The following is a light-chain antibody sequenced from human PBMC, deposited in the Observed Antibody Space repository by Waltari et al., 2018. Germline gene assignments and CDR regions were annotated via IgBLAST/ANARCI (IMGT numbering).Light chain of an antibody. CDR2: VVN. CDR3: CSYAGSAISV. J-gene: IGLJ3*02. CDR1: SSDIGTYNL. V-gene: IGLV2-23*02. Sequence: QSALTQTATVSGSPGQSITISCTGPSSDIGTYNLGSWYQQHPGKAPTLIIYVVNKRPSGVSNRFSGSKSGNTASLTISGLQAADEADYYCCSYAGSAISVFGGGTKVTVL.